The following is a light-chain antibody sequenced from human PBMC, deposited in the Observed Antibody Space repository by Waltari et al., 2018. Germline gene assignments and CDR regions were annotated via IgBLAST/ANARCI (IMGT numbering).Light chain of an antibody. CDR3: QQSYSTPRT. Sequence: DIQMAQSPSSLSASVGDRVTITCRASQNIYNYLNWYQQKRGKAPKLLIYAASSLQSGVPSRFSGSGSGTDFTLTISSLQPEDFATYYCQQSYSTPRTFGQGTKVEIK. J-gene: IGKJ1*01. V-gene: IGKV1-39*01. CDR1: QNIYNY. CDR2: AAS.